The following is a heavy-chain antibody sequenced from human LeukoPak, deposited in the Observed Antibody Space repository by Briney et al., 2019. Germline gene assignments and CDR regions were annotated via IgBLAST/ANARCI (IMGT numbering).Heavy chain of an antibody. CDR1: GFTFSSYG. Sequence: SGGSLRLSCAASGFTFSSYGMSWVRQAPGKGLEWVSAISGSGGSTYYADSVKGRFTISRDNSKDTLYLQMNSLRAEDTAVYYCAKDYDYVWGSYRPRGYFDYWGQGTLVTVSS. J-gene: IGHJ4*02. CDR2: ISGSGGST. V-gene: IGHV3-23*01. D-gene: IGHD3-16*02. CDR3: AKDYDYVWGSYRPRGYFDY.